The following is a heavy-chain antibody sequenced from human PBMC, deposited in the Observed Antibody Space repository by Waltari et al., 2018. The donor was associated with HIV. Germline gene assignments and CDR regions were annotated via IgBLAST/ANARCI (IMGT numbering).Heavy chain of an antibody. D-gene: IGHD1-26*01. V-gene: IGHV3-53*01. CDR1: GFSVISNS. Sequence: EVQLVESGGGLIQPGESLRLSCAASGFSVISNSISWVRQAPGKGLEWVSLMQGDGTTNYADSVKGRFSTSRDEFKNIVYLQMNSLRVEDTAFYYCARLVSWFNPWGPGTLVTVSS. J-gene: IGHJ5*02. CDR2: MQGDGTT. CDR3: ARLVSWFNP.